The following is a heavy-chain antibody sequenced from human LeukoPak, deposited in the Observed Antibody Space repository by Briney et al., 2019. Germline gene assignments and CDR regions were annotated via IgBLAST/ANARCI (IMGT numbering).Heavy chain of an antibody. CDR2: TYYRSKWYN. CDR3: AREYYDSSGYYSQPIDY. CDR1: GDSVSSNSAA. V-gene: IGHV6-1*01. Sequence: SQTLSLTCAISGDSVSSNSAAWNWIRQSPSRGLEWLGRTYYRSKWYNDYAVSVKSRITINPDTSKNQFSLQLNSVTPEDTAVYYCAREYYDSSGYYSQPIDYWGQGTLVTVSS. J-gene: IGHJ4*02. D-gene: IGHD3-22*01.